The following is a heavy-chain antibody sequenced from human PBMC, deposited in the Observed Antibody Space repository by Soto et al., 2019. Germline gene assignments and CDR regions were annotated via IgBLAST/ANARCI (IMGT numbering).Heavy chain of an antibody. V-gene: IGHV3-72*01. CDR1: GFTCSDHY. CDR3: ARRWYSSGWHTDY. CDR2: SRDKGNSYST. J-gene: IGHJ4*02. D-gene: IGHD6-19*01. Sequence: PGGSLRLSCVVSGFTCSDHYMDWVRQAPGKGLEWVGLSRDKGNSYSTEYAASVKGRFTVSRDDSKNSLYLQMNSLNSEDTAVYYCARRWYSSGWHTDYWGQGTLVTVSS.